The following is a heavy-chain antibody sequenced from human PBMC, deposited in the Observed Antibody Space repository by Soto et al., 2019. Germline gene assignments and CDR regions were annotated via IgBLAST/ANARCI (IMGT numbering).Heavy chain of an antibody. Sequence: ASVKVSCKASGYTFTNYGISWVRQAPGQGLEWMGWINTYNGNTNHAQKLQGRVTMTTDTSTSAAYMELRSLRSDDTAVYYCARDSFFGGVSPWGQGTLVTVSS. CDR3: ARDSFFGGVSP. D-gene: IGHD3-16*01. J-gene: IGHJ5*02. V-gene: IGHV1-18*01. CDR1: GYTFTNYG. CDR2: INTYNGNT.